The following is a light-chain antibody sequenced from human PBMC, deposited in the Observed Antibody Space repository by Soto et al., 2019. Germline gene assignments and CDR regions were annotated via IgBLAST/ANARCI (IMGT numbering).Light chain of an antibody. CDR2: DAY. J-gene: IGKJ5*01. CDR1: QTISSW. Sequence: DIQMAQSPSTLSGSGGDRVTLTCRASQTISSWLAWYQQKPGKAPKFLIFDAYTLESGVPSRFSGSGSGTTFTLTITSLQADDFATYYCQQLNSYITFGQGTRLQ. CDR3: QQLNSYIT. V-gene: IGKV1-5*01.